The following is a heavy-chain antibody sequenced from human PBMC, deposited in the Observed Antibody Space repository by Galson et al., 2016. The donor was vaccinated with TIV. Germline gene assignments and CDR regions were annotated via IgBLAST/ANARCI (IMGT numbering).Heavy chain of an antibody. CDR1: ALTVSDNY. D-gene: IGHD2-21*01. Sequence: SLRLSCAASALTVSDNYMTWVRQAPGKGLEWVAIMSSGGSLNYADFVRGRFTVSRDNSKNTLYLQMNRLRTDDTAIYYCTRERRFCGNNWYLAYYYGMDVWGLGTTVTVSS. CDR2: MSSGGSL. CDR3: TRERRFCGNNWYLAYYYGMDV. J-gene: IGHJ6*02. V-gene: IGHV3-66*02.